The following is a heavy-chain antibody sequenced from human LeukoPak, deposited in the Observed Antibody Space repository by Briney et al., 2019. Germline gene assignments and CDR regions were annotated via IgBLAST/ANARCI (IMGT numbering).Heavy chain of an antibody. CDR3: AKDRNYYDSSGYYQN. Sequence: GGSLRLSCAASGFTFSSYAMSWVRQAPGKGLEWVSAISGSGGSTYYADSVKGRFTVSRDNSKNTLYLQMNSLRAEDTAVYYCAKDRNYYDSSGYYQNWGQGTLVTVSS. CDR1: GFTFSSYA. CDR2: ISGSGGST. D-gene: IGHD3-22*01. J-gene: IGHJ4*02. V-gene: IGHV3-23*01.